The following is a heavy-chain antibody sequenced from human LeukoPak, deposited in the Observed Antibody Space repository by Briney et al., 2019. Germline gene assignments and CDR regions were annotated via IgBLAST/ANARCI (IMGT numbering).Heavy chain of an antibody. CDR1: GFTFSSYS. CDR3: ARGDTIVGGNWFDP. Sequence: GSQRLSCAASGFTFSSYSMNWVRQAPGKGLEWVSSISSSSSYIYYADSVKGRFTISRDNAKNSLYLQMNSLRAEDTAVYYCARGDTIVGGNWFDPWGQGTLVTVSS. CDR2: ISSSSSYI. V-gene: IGHV3-21*01. D-gene: IGHD3-22*01. J-gene: IGHJ5*02.